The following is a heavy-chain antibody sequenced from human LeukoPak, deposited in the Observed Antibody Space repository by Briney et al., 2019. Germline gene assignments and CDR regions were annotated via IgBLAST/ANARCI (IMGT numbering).Heavy chain of an antibody. CDR2: ISGSGGST. J-gene: IGHJ4*02. CDR1: GFTFSSYA. Sequence: GGSLRLSCAASGFTFSSYAMSWVRQAPGKGLEWVSAISGSGGSTYYADSVKGRFTISRDNSKNTLYLQMNSLRAEDTAVYYCAKAWVTGTPEINYYFDYWGQGTLVTVSS. D-gene: IGHD1-7*01. V-gene: IGHV3-23*01. CDR3: AKAWVTGTPEINYYFDY.